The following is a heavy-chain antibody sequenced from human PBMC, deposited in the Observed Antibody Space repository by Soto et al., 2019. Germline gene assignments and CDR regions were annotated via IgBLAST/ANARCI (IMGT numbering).Heavy chain of an antibody. Sequence: SETLSLTCTVSGGSISSNIYYWGWIRQPPGKGLEWIGHVYYSGSTNYNPSLKSRVTISVDTFKNQFSLRLTSVTAADTAVYYCAITNKVAATGTVLDSWGQGTLVTVSS. CDR1: GGSISSNIYY. V-gene: IGHV4-61*05. J-gene: IGHJ4*02. CDR3: AITNKVAATGTVLDS. CDR2: VYYSGST. D-gene: IGHD6-13*01.